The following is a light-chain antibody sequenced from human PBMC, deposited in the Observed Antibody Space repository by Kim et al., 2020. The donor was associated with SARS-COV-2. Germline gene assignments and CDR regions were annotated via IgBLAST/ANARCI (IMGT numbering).Light chain of an antibody. CDR3: SSYSGFNSLV. CDR2: AVS. CDR1: SSGIGSYNY. Sequence: GQSVTISCTGTSSGIGSYNYVSWYQQHPDKAPKLMIYAVSQRPSGVPDRFSGSKSGNTAFLTVSGLQAEDEADYYCSSYSGFNSLVFGGGTQLTVL. J-gene: IGLJ2*01. V-gene: IGLV2-8*01.